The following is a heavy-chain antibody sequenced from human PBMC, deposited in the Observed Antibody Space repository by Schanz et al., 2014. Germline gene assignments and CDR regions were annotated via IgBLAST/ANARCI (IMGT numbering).Heavy chain of an antibody. CDR2: INTGSNYI. V-gene: IGHV3-11*05. J-gene: IGHJ4*02. D-gene: IGHD6-19*01. CDR3: TKDKSQIAVAGLFDL. CDR1: GFSFSDYY. Sequence: PGGSLRLSCAASGFSFSDYYMSWIRQAPGKGLEWISFINTGSNYINYADSVKGRFTISRDNTKNSLFLQLNSLRADDTALYYCTKDKSQIAVAGLFDLWGQGTLVTVSS.